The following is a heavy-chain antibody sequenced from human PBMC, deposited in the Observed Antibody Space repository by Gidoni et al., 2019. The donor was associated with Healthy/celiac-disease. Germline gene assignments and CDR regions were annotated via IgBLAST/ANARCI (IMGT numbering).Heavy chain of an antibody. Sequence: QVQLVQSGAAVKKPGASVKVSCKASGYTFTGYYMHWVRQAPGPGLEWMGWINPNSGGNKYAQKVKGRVTMTRDTSISKAYMELSRLRSDDTAVYYCARGSVVVAALGSTDAFDIWGQGTMVTVSS. CDR1: GYTFTGYY. V-gene: IGHV1-2*02. CDR2: INPNSGGN. CDR3: ARGSVVVAALGSTDAFDI. D-gene: IGHD2-15*01. J-gene: IGHJ3*02.